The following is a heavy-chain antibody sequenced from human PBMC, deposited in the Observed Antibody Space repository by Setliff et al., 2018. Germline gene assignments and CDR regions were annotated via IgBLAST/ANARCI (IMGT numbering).Heavy chain of an antibody. Sequence: PSETLSLTCSVSGGSISSNYWSWMRQPPGKGLEWIGYIHYSGSTSYNPSLKSRVTILVDTSKNQLSLRVNSMTAADTAVYYCARVAEASMRHIGIFGVVPHGFDIWGKGTMVTVSS. J-gene: IGHJ3*02. CDR2: IHYSGST. CDR3: ARVAEASMRHIGIFGVVPHGFDI. V-gene: IGHV4-59*01. D-gene: IGHD3-3*01. CDR1: GGSISSNY.